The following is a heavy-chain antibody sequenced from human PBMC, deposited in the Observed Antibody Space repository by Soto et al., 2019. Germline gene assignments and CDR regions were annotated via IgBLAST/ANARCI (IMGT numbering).Heavy chain of an antibody. Sequence: SETLSLTCTVSGDSINSGTYYWGWLRQPPGKGLEWIASINHSGSTYYNPSLKSRVTISVDTSQSHISLKLTSVTAADTALYYCARLRVTREVDYWDQGTLVTVSS. CDR2: INHSGST. V-gene: IGHV4-39*02. CDR3: ARLRVTREVDY. J-gene: IGHJ4*02. D-gene: IGHD3-10*01. CDR1: GDSINSGTYY.